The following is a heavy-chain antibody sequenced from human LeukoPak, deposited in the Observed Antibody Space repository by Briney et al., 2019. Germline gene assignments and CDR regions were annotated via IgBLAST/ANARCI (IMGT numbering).Heavy chain of an antibody. CDR1: GGSFSGYY. D-gene: IGHD3-10*01. Sequence: SETLSLTCAVYGGSFSGYYWSWIRQPPGKGLEWIGEINHSGSTNYNPSLKSRVTISVDTSKNQISLKLSSVTAADTAVYYCARGPRYYGSGSGTWLDPWGQGTLVTVSS. CDR3: ARGPRYYGSGSGTWLDP. CDR2: INHSGST. J-gene: IGHJ5*02. V-gene: IGHV4-34*01.